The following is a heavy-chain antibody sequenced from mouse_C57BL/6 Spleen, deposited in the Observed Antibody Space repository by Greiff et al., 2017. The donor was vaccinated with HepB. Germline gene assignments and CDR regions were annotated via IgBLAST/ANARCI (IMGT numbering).Heavy chain of an antibody. CDR1: GYAFSSYW. CDR2: IYPGDGDT. Sequence: VKLQESGAELVKPGASVKISCKASGYAFSSYWMNWVKQRPGKGLEWIGQIYPGDGDTNYNGKFKGKATLTADKSSSTAYMQLSSLTSEDSAVYFCARWVVAHFDYWGQGTTLTVSS. V-gene: IGHV1-80*01. J-gene: IGHJ2*01. CDR3: ARWVVAHFDY. D-gene: IGHD1-1*01.